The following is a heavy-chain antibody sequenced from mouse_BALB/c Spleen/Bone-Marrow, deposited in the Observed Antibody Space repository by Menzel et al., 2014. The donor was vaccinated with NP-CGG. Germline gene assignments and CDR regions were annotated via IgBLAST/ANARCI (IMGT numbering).Heavy chain of an antibody. Sequence: EVKLVESGGDLVQPGGSLKLSCAASGFTFSSYGMSWVRQTPDKRLELVATINSNGGSTYYPDSVKGRFTISRDNAKNTLYLQMSSLKSEDTATYYCAGIWAYYAMDYWGQGTSVTVSS. V-gene: IGHV5-6-3*01. CDR2: INSNGGST. J-gene: IGHJ4*01. CDR1: GFTFSSYG. CDR3: AGIWAYYAMDY. D-gene: IGHD4-1*01.